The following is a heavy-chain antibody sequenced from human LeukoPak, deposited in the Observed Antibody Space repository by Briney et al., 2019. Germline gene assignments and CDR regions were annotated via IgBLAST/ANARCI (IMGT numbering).Heavy chain of an antibody. CDR3: ARHSYYGSKSNGMDV. CDR2: IYPGDSDT. J-gene: IGHJ6*02. V-gene: IGHV5-51*01. D-gene: IGHD3-10*01. Sequence: GESLKISCKGSGYSCTSYWIGWVRQMPGKGLEWTGIIYPGDSDTRYSPSFQGQVTISADKSISTAYLQWSSLKASDTAMYYCARHSYYGSKSNGMDVWGQGTTVTVSS. CDR1: GYSCTSYW.